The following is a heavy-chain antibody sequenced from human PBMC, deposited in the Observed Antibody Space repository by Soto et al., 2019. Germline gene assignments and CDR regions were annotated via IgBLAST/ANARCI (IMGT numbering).Heavy chain of an antibody. J-gene: IGHJ4*02. V-gene: IGHV4-31*03. CDR2: IYYSGST. D-gene: IGHD6-13*01. CDR3: AREVAAAGSYYFDY. CDR1: GGSISSGGYY. Sequence: SETLSLTCTVSGGSISSGGYYWSWIRQHPGKGLEWIGYIYYSGSTYYNPSLKSRVTISVDTSKNQFSLKLSSVTAADTAVYSCAREVAAAGSYYFDYWGQGTPVTVSS.